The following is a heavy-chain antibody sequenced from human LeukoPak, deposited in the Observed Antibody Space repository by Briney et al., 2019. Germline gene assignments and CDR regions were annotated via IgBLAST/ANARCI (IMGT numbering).Heavy chain of an antibody. CDR1: GFIFSSYG. CDR3: AREGAVLRYFDWLLLTPYFDY. Sequence: GRSLRLSCAASGFIFSSYGMHWVRQAPGKGLEWVAVIWYDGSNKYYADSVKGRFTISRDNSKNTLYLQMNSLRAEDTAVYYCAREGAVLRYFDWLLLTPYFDYWGQGTLVTVSS. CDR2: IWYDGSNK. J-gene: IGHJ4*02. V-gene: IGHV3-33*01. D-gene: IGHD3-9*01.